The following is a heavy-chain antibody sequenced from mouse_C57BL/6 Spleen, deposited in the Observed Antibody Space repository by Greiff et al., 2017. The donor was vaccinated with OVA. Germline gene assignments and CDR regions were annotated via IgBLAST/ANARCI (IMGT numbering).Heavy chain of an antibody. CDR1: GYAFSSYW. CDR2: IHPGDGDT. V-gene: IGHV1-80*01. J-gene: IGHJ2*01. CDR3: VKNYYGSGYFDY. D-gene: IGHD1-1*01. Sequence: QVQLQQPGAELVKPGASVKLSCKASGYAFSSYWMNWVKQRPGQGLEWIGQIHPGDGDTNYNGKFKGKATLTADKSSSTAYMQLSSLTSEDSAVDFCVKNYYGSGYFDYWGQGTTLTVSS.